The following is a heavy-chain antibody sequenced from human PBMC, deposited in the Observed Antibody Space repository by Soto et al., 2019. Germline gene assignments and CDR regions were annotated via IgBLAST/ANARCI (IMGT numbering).Heavy chain of an antibody. V-gene: IGHV3-15*01. J-gene: IGHJ4*02. Sequence: GGSLRLSCAASGLTVSNAWMTWVRQAPGKGLEWVGLIKSRSDGGTTDYVAPVKDRFTISRDDSKNMLYLQMNSLRTEDTAVYYCAKVGGSGSVNFDYWGQGALVTVSS. CDR1: GLTVSNAW. CDR2: IKSRSDGGTT. CDR3: AKVGGSGSVNFDY. D-gene: IGHD3-10*01.